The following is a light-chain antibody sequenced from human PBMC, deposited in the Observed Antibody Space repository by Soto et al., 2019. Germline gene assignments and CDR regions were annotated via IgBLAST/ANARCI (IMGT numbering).Light chain of an antibody. Sequence: DIQLTQSPSSLSASVGDRITISCRASQSISRNLNWYQQMPGKAPNLLIYAARDLQSGVPGRFSGSGSGTEFNLNISSLQPEDLATYYCQQSHSTPYTFGQGTQLEI. CDR3: QQSHSTPYT. CDR1: QSISRN. J-gene: IGKJ2*01. CDR2: AAR. V-gene: IGKV1-39*01.